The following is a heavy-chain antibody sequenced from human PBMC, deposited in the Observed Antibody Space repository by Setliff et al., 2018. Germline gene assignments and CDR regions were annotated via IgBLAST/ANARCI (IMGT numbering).Heavy chain of an antibody. Sequence: PSETLSLTCTVSGGSISSGVYYWAWFRQPPGKGLEWIGRIYYRGDTYYNASLKSRLTLSVDTSKNQVSLNLRSVTAADTAVYYCARTGTYRYFDYWGQGTQVTVSS. D-gene: IGHD1-1*01. CDR2: IYYRGDT. J-gene: IGHJ4*02. CDR1: GGSISSGVYY. V-gene: IGHV4-39*01. CDR3: ARTGTYRYFDY.